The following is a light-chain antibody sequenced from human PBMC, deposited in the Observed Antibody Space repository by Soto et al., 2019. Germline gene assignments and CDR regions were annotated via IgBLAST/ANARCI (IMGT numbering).Light chain of an antibody. CDR2: GNS. CDR1: SSNIGAGYD. J-gene: IGLJ1*01. CDR3: QSYDSSLNGRV. Sequence: QSVLTQPPSVSGAPGQRVTISCTGSSSNIGAGYDVHWYQQLPGTAPKLLIYGNSNRPSGVPDRFSGSKSGTSASLAITGFQAEDEADYYCQSYDSSLNGRVFGTGTKVTGL. V-gene: IGLV1-40*01.